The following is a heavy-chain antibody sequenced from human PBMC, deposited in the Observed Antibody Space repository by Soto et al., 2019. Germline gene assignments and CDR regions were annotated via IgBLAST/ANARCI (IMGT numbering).Heavy chain of an antibody. CDR1: GFTFISYA. CDR2: ISFDGSTE. J-gene: IGHJ6*02. V-gene: IGHV3-30-3*01. Sequence: QVQLVESGGGVVQPGRSLRLSCAASGFTFISYAMHWVRQAPGKGLEWVAVISFDGSTEYYADSVKGRFTISRDNSKNTVYLQMNSLRCKDTADYYCARSRLGSGSYTHFYYGLDVWGQGTTVTVSS. CDR3: ARSRLGSGSYTHFYYGLDV. D-gene: IGHD3-10*01.